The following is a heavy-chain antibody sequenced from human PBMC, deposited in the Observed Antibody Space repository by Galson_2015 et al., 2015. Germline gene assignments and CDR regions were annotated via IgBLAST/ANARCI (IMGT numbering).Heavy chain of an antibody. Sequence: ATMSPNCAVSGGSISSSSYYWGWTRRPRGEGLAWIGTICYSGSTYYNPSLKSRFTISVDTSKNQFSLNLSYVTAADTAVYYCARLMGPDDYWGQGTLVTVSS. CDR1: GGSISSSSYY. D-gene: IGHD5-24*01. J-gene: IGHJ4*02. CDR3: ARLMGPDDY. CDR2: ICYSGST. V-gene: IGHV4-39*01.